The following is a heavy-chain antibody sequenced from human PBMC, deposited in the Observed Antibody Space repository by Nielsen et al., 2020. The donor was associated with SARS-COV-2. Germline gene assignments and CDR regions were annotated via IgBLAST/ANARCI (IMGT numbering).Heavy chain of an antibody. CDR3: ARAGIAVAESRY. CDR2: ISYDGSNK. CDR1: GFTFSSYG. D-gene: IGHD6-19*01. Sequence: GGSLRLSCAASGFTFSSYGMHWVRQAPGKGLEWVAAISYDGSNKYYADSVKGRFTISRDNSKNTLYLQMNSLRAEDTAVYYCARAGIAVAESRYWGQGTLVTVSS. J-gene: IGHJ4*02. V-gene: IGHV3-30*03.